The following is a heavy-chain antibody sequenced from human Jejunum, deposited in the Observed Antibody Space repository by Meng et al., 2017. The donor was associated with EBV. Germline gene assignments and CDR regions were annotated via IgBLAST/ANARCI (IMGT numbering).Heavy chain of an antibody. CDR2: INHGGGA. D-gene: IGHD3-10*01. J-gene: IGHJ5*02. V-gene: IGHV4-34*01. CDR1: GGSFSDYY. CDR3: ARLGGYASGTYYPIDP. Sequence: QVQLRQWGAGLLKPSETLSLTCAVYGGSFSDYYWTWIRQPPGKGLEWIGEINHGGGAIYTPSLKSRVTISVDTSKNQFSLKLSSVTAADTAVYYCARLGGYASGTYYPIDPWGQGTLVTVSS.